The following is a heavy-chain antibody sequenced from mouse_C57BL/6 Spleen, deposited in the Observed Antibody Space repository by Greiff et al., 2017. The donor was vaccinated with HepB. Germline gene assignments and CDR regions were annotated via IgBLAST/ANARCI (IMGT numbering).Heavy chain of an antibody. D-gene: IGHD1-1*01. J-gene: IGHJ3*01. Sequence: EVQLQQSGPELVKPGASVKISCKASGYTFTDYYMNWVKQSHGKSLEWIGDINPNNGGTSYNQKFKGKATLTVDKSSSTAYMELRSLTSEDSAVYYCAREDDVTAYYYGSSWGFAYWGQGTLVTVSA. V-gene: IGHV1-26*01. CDR3: AREDDVTAYYYGSSWGFAY. CDR1: GYTFTDYY. CDR2: INPNNGGT.